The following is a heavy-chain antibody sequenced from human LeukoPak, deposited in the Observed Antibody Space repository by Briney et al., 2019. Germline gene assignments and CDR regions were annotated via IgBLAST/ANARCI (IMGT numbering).Heavy chain of an antibody. J-gene: IGHJ3*02. CDR2: ITSSSSYI. V-gene: IGHV3-21*01. D-gene: IGHD1-26*01. CDR3: ASPMGIAFHI. Sequence: PGGSLGLSCAASGFTFSIYTMNWVRQAPGEGLEWVSSITSSSSYIYYADSVKGRFTISRDNAKNSLFLQMNSLRAEDTAVYYCASPMGIAFHIWGPGTMVTVSS. CDR1: GFTFSIYT.